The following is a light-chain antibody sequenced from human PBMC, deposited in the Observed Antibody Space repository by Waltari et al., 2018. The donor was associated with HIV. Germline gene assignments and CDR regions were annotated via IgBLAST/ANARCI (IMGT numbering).Light chain of an antibody. V-gene: IGKV1-9*01. CDR2: GAS. CDR1: RGITTY. J-gene: IGKJ4*01. CDR3: QYLDSFPL. Sequence: DIQLTQSPSFLSASVGDRVTITCRASRGITTYLAWHQQKPGKAPKLRIYGASTLQTGVPSRFSGSASGTEFTLTIDTLQPEDFATYYCQYLDSFPLFGGGTKVEVK.